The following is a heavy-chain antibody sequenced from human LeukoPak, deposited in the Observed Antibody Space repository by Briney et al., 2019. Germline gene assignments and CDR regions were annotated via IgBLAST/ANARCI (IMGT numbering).Heavy chain of an antibody. Sequence: GGSLRLSCAASGFTFSSYWMSWVRQTPGKGLEWVANIKLDGSEKYYVDSVKGRFTISRDNAKNSLYLQMNSLRAEDTAVYYCARDRRYYYDSSGQDYFDYWGQGTLVTVSS. D-gene: IGHD3-22*01. CDR1: GFTFSSYW. CDR2: IKLDGSEK. V-gene: IGHV3-7*01. J-gene: IGHJ4*02. CDR3: ARDRRYYYDSSGQDYFDY.